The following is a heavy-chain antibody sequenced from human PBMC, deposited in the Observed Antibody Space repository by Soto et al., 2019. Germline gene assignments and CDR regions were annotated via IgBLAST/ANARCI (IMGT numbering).Heavy chain of an antibody. CDR2: IIPIFGTA. D-gene: IGHD3-22*01. CDR3: ARDLYYYDSSGYYSDAFDI. V-gene: IGHV1-69*13. J-gene: IGHJ3*02. CDR1: GGTFSSYA. Sequence: ASVKVSCKASGGTFSSYAISWVRQAPGQGLEWMGGIIPIFGTANYAQKFQGRVTITADESTSTAYMELSSLRSEDTAVYYCARDLYYYDSSGYYSDAFDIWGQGTMVPVSS.